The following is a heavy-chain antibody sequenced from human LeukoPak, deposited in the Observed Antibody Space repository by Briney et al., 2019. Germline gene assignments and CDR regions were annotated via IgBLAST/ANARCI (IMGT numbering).Heavy chain of an antibody. CDR1: GGTFSSYA. CDR2: IIPILGIA. Sequence: EASVKVSCKASGGTFSSYAISWVRQAPGQGLEWMGRIIPILGIANYAQKFQGRVTITADKSTSTAYMELSSLRSEDTAMYYCAREDVGYCSGGSCYSFPYYYCGMDVWGQGTTVTVSS. J-gene: IGHJ6*02. D-gene: IGHD2-15*01. V-gene: IGHV1-69*04. CDR3: AREDVGYCSGGSCYSFPYYYCGMDV.